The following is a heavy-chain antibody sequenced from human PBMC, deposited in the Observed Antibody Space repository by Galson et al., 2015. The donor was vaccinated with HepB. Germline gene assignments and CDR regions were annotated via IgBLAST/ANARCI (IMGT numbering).Heavy chain of an antibody. CDR2: INPSSGGT. D-gene: IGHD5-24*01. J-gene: IGHJ3*01. V-gene: IGHV1-2*02. CDR1: GYTFTDYY. CDR3: AREANRDGYNLRTFDF. Sequence: SVKVSCKASGYTFTDYYIHWVRQAPGQGLEWVAWINPSSGGTHYTQKFQGRVTMTRDTSITTAYMELNRLKTDDTAVYHCAREANRDGYNLRTFDFWGQGTMVTVSS.